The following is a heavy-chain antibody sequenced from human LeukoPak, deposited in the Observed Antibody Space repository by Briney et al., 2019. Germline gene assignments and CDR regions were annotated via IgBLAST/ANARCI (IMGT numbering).Heavy chain of an antibody. J-gene: IGHJ4*02. V-gene: IGHV3-64*01. Sequence: GGSLRLSCAASGFTFSSYAMHWVRQAPGKGLEYVSATSSNGGSTYYANSVKGRFTISRDNSKNTLYLQMGSLRAEDMAVYYCARSAEEYSSGWYYFDYWGQGTLVTVSS. CDR2: TSSNGGST. CDR3: ARSAEEYSSGWYYFDY. CDR1: GFTFSSYA. D-gene: IGHD6-19*01.